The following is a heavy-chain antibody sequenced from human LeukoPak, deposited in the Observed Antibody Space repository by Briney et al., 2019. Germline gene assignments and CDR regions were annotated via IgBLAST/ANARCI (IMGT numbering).Heavy chain of an antibody. CDR1: GSTFRNYA. CDR2: IGGSGDTT. J-gene: IGHJ4*02. CDR3: AKVGVRGCSRSTCFIY. D-gene: IGHD2-2*01. V-gene: IGHV3-23*01. Sequence: GGSLRLSCAASGSTFRNYALSWVRQAPGKGLEWVSAIGGSGDTTYYADSVKGRFTISRDNSKNTLYLQMNSLRPDDTAVYYCAKVGVRGCSRSTCFIYWGQGTLVTVSS.